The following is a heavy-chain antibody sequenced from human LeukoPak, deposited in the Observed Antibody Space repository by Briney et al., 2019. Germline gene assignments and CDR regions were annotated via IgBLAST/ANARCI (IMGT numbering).Heavy chain of an antibody. CDR3: ARDNHSGSWSWFDP. CDR1: GYTFNNYG. D-gene: IGHD6-13*01. Sequence: ASVKVSCKASGYTFNNYGISWVRQSPGQGPEWMGWISAYSGHTNYAPKLQGRVTMTTDTSTRTAYMELRSLRSEDTAVYYCARDNHSGSWSWFDPWGQGTLVSVSA. J-gene: IGHJ5*02. CDR2: ISAYSGHT. V-gene: IGHV1-18*01.